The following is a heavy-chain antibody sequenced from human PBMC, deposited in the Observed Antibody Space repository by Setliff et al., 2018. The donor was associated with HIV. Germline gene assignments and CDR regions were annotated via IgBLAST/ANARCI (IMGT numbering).Heavy chain of an antibody. V-gene: IGHV3-48*01. J-gene: IGHJ4*02. Sequence: PGGSLRLSCAASGFTFSSYSMNWVRQAPGKGLEWVSYISSSSSTIYYADSVKGRFTISRDNAKNSLYLQMNSLRAEDTAVYYCARDRGYGSGSWLHYWGQGTLVTVSS. CDR2: ISSSSSTI. D-gene: IGHD3-10*01. CDR3: ARDRGYGSGSWLHY. CDR1: GFTFSSYS.